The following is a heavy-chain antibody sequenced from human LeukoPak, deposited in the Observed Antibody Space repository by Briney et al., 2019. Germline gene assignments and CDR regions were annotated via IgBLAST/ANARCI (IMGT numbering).Heavy chain of an antibody. V-gene: IGHV4-34*01. Sequence: SETLSLTCAVYGGSFSGYYWCWIRQPPGKGLEWIGEINHSGSTNYNPSLKSRVTISVDTSKNQVSLKLSSVTAADTAVYYCAKDYYVRRRFDPWGQGTLVTVSS. J-gene: IGHJ5*02. CDR2: INHSGST. D-gene: IGHD3-10*02. CDR3: AKDYYVRRRFDP. CDR1: GGSFSGYY.